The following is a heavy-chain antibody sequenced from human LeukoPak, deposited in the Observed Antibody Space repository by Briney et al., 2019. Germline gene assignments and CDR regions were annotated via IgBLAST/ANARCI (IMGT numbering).Heavy chain of an antibody. CDR2: ISSSSSTI. D-gene: IGHD6-19*01. CDR1: GFTFSSYS. J-gene: IGHJ6*03. V-gene: IGHV3-48*04. Sequence: GGSLRLSCAASGFTFSSYSMNWVRQAPGKGLEWVSYISSSSSTIYYADSVKGRFTISRDNAKNSLYLQMNSLRAEDTAVYYCARVPSSSGWPYYYYYYMDVWGKGTTVTVSS. CDR3: ARVPSSSGWPYYYYYYMDV.